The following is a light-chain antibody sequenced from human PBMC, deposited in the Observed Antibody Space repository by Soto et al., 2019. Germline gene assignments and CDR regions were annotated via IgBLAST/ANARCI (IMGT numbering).Light chain of an antibody. CDR1: SGSIASNY. CDR3: QSYDSSTVV. V-gene: IGLV6-57*04. Sequence: NFMLTQPHSVSESPGKTVTISCTRSSGSIASNYVQWYQQRPGSAPTTVIYEDKQRPSGVPDRFSGSTDGSSNSASLTISGLQTEDEGDYYCQSYDSSTVVFGGGTPLTVL. CDR2: EDK. J-gene: IGLJ2*01.